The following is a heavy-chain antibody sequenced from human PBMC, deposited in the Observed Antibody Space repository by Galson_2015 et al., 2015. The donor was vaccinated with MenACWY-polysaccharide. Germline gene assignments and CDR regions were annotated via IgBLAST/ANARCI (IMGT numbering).Heavy chain of an antibody. D-gene: IGHD2-2*01. V-gene: IGHV3-9*01. CDR2: ISWNSGTI. J-gene: IGHJ4*02. CDR3: AKDLYQLPIKIFDY. CDR1: GFNFDEYG. Sequence: SLRLSCAASGFNFDEYGMHWVRQVSGKGLEWVSTISWNSGTIVYADSVKGRFTISRDNAKNSLYLQMNSLRAEDTALYYCAKDLYQLPIKIFDYWGQGTLVTVSS.